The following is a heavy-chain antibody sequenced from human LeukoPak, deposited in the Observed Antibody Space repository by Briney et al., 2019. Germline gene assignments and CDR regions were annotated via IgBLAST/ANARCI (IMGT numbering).Heavy chain of an antibody. Sequence: QPGGSLRLSCAASGFTFSSYAMHWVRQAPGKGLEWVAVISYDGSNKYYADSVKGRFTISRDNSKNTLYLQMNSLRAEDTAVYYCAKLAEGYYYDSSGYYHARVHAFDIWGQGTMDTVSS. CDR3: AKLAEGYYYDSSGYYHARVHAFDI. CDR1: GFTFSSYA. V-gene: IGHV3-30-3*02. J-gene: IGHJ3*02. CDR2: ISYDGSNK. D-gene: IGHD3-22*01.